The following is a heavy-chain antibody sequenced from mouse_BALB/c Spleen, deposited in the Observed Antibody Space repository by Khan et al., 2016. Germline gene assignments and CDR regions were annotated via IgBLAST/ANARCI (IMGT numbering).Heavy chain of an antibody. V-gene: IGHV3-6*02. CDR3: ASGNWDFDY. CDR1: GYSITSGYY. D-gene: IGHD4-1*01. Sequence: EVQLVESGPGLVKPSQSLSLTCSVTGYSITSGYYWNWIRQFPGNKLEWMGYISYDGSNNYNPSLKNRISITRDTSKNQFFLKLNSVTTEDTATYYCASGNWDFDYWGQGTTLPVSS. CDR2: ISYDGSN. J-gene: IGHJ2*01.